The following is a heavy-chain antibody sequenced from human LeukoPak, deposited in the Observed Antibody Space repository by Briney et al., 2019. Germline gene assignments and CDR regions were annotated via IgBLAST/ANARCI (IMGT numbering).Heavy chain of an antibody. V-gene: IGHV4-59*01. CDR3: ARDGRQRLVFDY. D-gene: IGHD6-13*01. CDR2: IYYSGST. Sequence: SETLSLTCTVSGGSISSYYWSWIRQPPGKGLEWLGYIYYSGSTNYNPSLKSRVTISVDTSKNQFSLKLSSVTAADTAVYYCARDGRQRLVFDYWGQGTLVTVSS. J-gene: IGHJ4*02. CDR1: GGSISSYY.